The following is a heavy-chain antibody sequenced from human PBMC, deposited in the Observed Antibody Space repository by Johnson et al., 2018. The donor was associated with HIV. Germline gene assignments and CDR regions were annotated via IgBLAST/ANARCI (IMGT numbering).Heavy chain of an antibody. CDR2: IWYDGSNK. D-gene: IGHD5-18*01. CDR3: AKRVHSYGYAGAFDI. V-gene: IGHV3-33*06. Sequence: QMQLVESGGGVVQPGKSLRLSCAASGFTFSSYGMHWVRQAAGKGLEWVALIWYDGSNKYYADSVKGRFTISRDNSKNTVYLQMNSLRAEDTAVYYCAKRVHSYGYAGAFDIWGQGTMVTVSS. J-gene: IGHJ3*02. CDR1: GFTFSSYG.